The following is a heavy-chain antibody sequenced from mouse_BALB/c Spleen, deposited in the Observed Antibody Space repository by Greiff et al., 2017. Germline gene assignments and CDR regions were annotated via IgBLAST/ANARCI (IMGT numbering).Heavy chain of an antibody. J-gene: IGHJ4*01. D-gene: IGHD2-4*01. CDR3: ARSRTYYDYDDPSMDY. Sequence: VQLQQTGPELVKPGASVKISCKASGYSFTDYIMLWVKQSHGKSLEWIGNINPYYGSTSYNLKFKGKATLTVDKSSSTAYMQLNSLTSEDSAVYYCARSRTYYDYDDPSMDYWGQGTSVTVSS. V-gene: IGHV1-39*01. CDR2: INPYYGST. CDR1: GYSFTDYI.